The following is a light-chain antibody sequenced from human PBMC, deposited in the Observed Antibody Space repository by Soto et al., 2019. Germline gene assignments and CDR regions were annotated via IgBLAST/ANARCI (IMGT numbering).Light chain of an antibody. CDR3: SSDISSSAPYA. CDR2: DVT. CDR1: TSDFGGYNY. Sequence: QSVLTQPASVSGSPGQSITISCTGTTSDFGGYNYVSWYQQHPGKAPKLMIYDVTRRPSGVSNRFSGSKSGNTASLTISGLQAEDEADYYCSSDISSSAPYAFGTGTKVTVL. V-gene: IGLV2-14*01. J-gene: IGLJ1*01.